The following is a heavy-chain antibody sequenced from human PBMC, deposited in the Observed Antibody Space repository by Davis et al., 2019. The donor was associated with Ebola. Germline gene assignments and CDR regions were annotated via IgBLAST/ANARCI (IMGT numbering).Heavy chain of an antibody. CDR3: ARDVGSGDYVDY. Sequence: SETLSLTCTVSGGSISSYYWSWIRQPPGKGLEWIGYIYYSGSTYYNPSLKSRATISLDTSDNKFSLKVNSVTAADTAVYYCARDVGSGDYVDYWGQGILVTVSS. CDR1: GGSISSYY. J-gene: IGHJ4*02. D-gene: IGHD2-15*01. V-gene: IGHV4-59*06. CDR2: IYYSGST.